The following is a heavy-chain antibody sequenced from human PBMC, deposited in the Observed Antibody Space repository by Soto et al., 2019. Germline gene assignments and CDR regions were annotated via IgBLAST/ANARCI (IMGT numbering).Heavy chain of an antibody. CDR1: GGSFSGYY. J-gene: IGHJ4*02. D-gene: IGHD6-13*01. V-gene: IGHV4-34*01. Sequence: QVQLQQWGAGLLKPSETLSLTCAVYGGSFSGYYWSWIRQPPGKGLEWMGEINHSGSTNYNPSLKSRVTISVDTSKNQFSLKLSSVTDADTAVYYCARGRGHYSSSWPSRVPVKTNYFDYWGQGTLVTVSS. CDR2: INHSGST. CDR3: ARGRGHYSSSWPSRVPVKTNYFDY.